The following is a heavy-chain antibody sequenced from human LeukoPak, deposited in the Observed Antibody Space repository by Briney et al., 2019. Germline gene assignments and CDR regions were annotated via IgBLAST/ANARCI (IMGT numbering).Heavy chain of an antibody. J-gene: IGHJ4*02. CDR3: ARDREAAADY. CDR1: GFTFNTYW. Sequence: PGGSLRLSCAASGFTFNTYWMSWVRQAPGKGLEWVANIKEDGSEKYYVDSVKGRFTISRDNAKNSLYLQMNSLRAEDTAVYYCARDREAAADYWDQGTLVTVSS. V-gene: IGHV3-7*01. D-gene: IGHD6-13*01. CDR2: IKEDGSEK.